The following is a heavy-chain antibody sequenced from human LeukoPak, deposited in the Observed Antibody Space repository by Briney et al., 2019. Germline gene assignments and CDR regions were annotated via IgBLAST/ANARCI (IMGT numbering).Heavy chain of an antibody. CDR2: ISSSSSTI. D-gene: IGHD1-26*01. V-gene: IGHV3-48*01. Sequence: PGGSLRLSCVASGFTFSSYSMNWVRQAPGKGREWVSYISSSSSTINYADSVKGRVTISRDNARNSLYLQMSSLRAEDTAVYYCARDSDAVSGSYLPDAFDLWGQGTMVTVSS. J-gene: IGHJ3*01. CDR1: GFTFSSYS. CDR3: ARDSDAVSGSYLPDAFDL.